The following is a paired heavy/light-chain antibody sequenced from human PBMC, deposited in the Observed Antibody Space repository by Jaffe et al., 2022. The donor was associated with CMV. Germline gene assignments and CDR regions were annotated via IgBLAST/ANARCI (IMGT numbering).Light chain of an antibody. J-gene: IGKJ1*01. V-gene: IGKV1-8*01. CDR3: QQYYSYSWT. CDR1: QGISSY. CDR2: AAS. Sequence: AIRITQSPSSLSASTGDRVTITCRASQGISSYLAWYQQKPGKAPKLLIYAASTLQSGVPSRFSGSGSGTDFTLTISCLQSEDFATYYCQQYYSYSWTFGQGTKVEIK.
Heavy chain of an antibody. CDR3: AKDFGGSMNYDFWSGLFPMGFDY. CDR2: ISGSGGST. V-gene: IGHV3-23*04. CDR1: GFTFSSYA. J-gene: IGHJ4*02. Sequence: EVQLVESGGGLVQPGGSLRLSCAASGFTFSSYAMSWVRQAPGKGLEWVSAISGSGGSTYYADSVKGRFTISRDNSKNTLYLQMNSLRAEDTAVYYCAKDFGGSMNYDFWSGLFPMGFDYWGQGTLVTVSS. D-gene: IGHD3-3*01.